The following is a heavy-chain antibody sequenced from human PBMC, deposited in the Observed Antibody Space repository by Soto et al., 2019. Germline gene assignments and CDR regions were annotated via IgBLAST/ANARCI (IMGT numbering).Heavy chain of an antibody. V-gene: IGHV1-18*01. Sequence: ASVKVSCKASGYTFTSYGISWVRQAPGQGLEWMGWISAYNGNTNYAQKLQGRVTMTTDTSTSTAHMELRSLRSDDTAVYYCARDFVVVPAAIPYYYYGMDVWGQGTTVTVSS. D-gene: IGHD2-2*02. CDR1: GYTFTSYG. J-gene: IGHJ6*02. CDR2: ISAYNGNT. CDR3: ARDFVVVPAAIPYYYYGMDV.